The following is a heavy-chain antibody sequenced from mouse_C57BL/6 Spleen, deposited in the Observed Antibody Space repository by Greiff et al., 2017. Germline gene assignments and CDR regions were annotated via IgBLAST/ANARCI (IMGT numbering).Heavy chain of an antibody. CDR2: INPSSGYT. J-gene: IGHJ2*01. Sequence: QVQLKQSGAELARPGASVKMSCKASGYTFTSYTMHWVKQRPGQGLEWIGYINPSSGYTKYNQKFKDKATLTADKSSSTAYMRLSSLTSEDSAVYYCARAFDGYYPFGGQGTTLTVSS. CDR3: ARAFDGYYPF. V-gene: IGHV1-4*01. D-gene: IGHD2-3*01. CDR1: GYTFTSYT.